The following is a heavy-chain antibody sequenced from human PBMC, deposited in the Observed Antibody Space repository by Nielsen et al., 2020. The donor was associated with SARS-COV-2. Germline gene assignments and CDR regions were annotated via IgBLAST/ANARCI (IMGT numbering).Heavy chain of an antibody. V-gene: IGHV3-7*01. J-gene: IGHJ4*02. Sequence: GESLKISCAASGFTFSNYAMSWVRQAPGKGLEWVANIKEDGSEKYYADSVKGRFTISRDNAKDLLRLQMNSLRAEDTAVYFCARNSGWYDSTLYWGLGTLVTVSS. CDR3: ARNSGWYDSTLY. CDR1: GFTFSNYA. CDR2: IKEDGSEK. D-gene: IGHD6-13*01.